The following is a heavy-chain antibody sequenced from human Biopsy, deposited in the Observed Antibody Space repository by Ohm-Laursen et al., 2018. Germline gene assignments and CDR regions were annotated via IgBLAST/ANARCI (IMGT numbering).Heavy chain of an antibody. D-gene: IGHD4-23*01. CDR3: ARGSNDFGGLYFPR. Sequence: TLSLTCSVSGGSFTGHYWSWIRQPPGKGLEWIGHISCTGYTSYNASLKSRVTISVGTSRNHFSLRLSSLTAADTAVYYCARGSNDFGGLYFPRWGQGTLLTVSS. CDR2: ISCTGYT. V-gene: IGHV4-59*11. CDR1: GGSFTGHY. J-gene: IGHJ4*02.